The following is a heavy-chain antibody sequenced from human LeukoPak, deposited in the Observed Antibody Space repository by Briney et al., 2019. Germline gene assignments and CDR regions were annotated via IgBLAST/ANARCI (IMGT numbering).Heavy chain of an antibody. Sequence: ASVKVSCTASGGTFSSYAISWVRQAPGQGLEWMGRIIPILGIANYAQKFQGRVTITADKSTSTAYMELSSLRSEDTAVYYCARAPYYYDSSGYDAAYLYYYYGMDVWGQGTTVNVSS. CDR2: IIPILGIA. J-gene: IGHJ6*02. V-gene: IGHV1-69*04. CDR3: ARAPYYYDSSGYDAAYLYYYYGMDV. D-gene: IGHD3-22*01. CDR1: GGTFSSYA.